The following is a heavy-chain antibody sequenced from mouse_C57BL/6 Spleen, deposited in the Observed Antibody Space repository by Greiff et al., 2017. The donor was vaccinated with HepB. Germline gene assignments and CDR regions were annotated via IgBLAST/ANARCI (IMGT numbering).Heavy chain of an antibody. D-gene: IGHD1-1*01. CDR3: ARDNGKGY. CDR2: INPNNGGT. CDR1: GYTFTDYY. J-gene: IGHJ2*01. V-gene: IGHV1-26*01. Sequence: EVQLQQSGPELVKPGASVKISCKASGYTFTDYYMNWVKQSHGKSLEWIGDINPNNGGTSYNQKFKGKATLTVDKSSSTAYMELRSLTSEDSAVYYCARDNGKGYWGQGTTLTVSS.